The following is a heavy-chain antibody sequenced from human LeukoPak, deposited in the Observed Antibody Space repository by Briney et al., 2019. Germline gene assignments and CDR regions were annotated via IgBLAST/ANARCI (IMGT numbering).Heavy chain of an antibody. Sequence: GGSLRLSCAASGFTFSSHWMHWVRHAPGKGLVWISRINNDGGNAVYADSVNGRFTVSRDNAKNVLYLQMNSLRVEDTATYYCVSGQGGPAEWGQGTLVTVSS. J-gene: IGHJ4*02. V-gene: IGHV3-74*01. CDR1: GFTFSSHW. D-gene: IGHD1-26*01. CDR2: INNDGGNA. CDR3: VSGQGGPAE.